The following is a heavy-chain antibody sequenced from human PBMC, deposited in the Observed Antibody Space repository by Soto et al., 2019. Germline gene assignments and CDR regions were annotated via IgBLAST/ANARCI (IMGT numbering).Heavy chain of an antibody. J-gene: IGHJ4*02. Sequence: GGSLRLSCAASGFTFSSYAMHWVRQAPGKGLEWVAVISYDGSNKYYADSVKGRFTISRDNSKNTLYLQMNSLRAEDTAVYYCARDSDSSGFFDYWGQGTLVTVSS. CDR2: ISYDGSNK. V-gene: IGHV3-30-3*01. D-gene: IGHD3-22*01. CDR1: GFTFSSYA. CDR3: ARDSDSSGFFDY.